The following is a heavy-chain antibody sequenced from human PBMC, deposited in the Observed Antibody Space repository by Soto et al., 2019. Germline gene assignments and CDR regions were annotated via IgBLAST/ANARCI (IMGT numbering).Heavy chain of an antibody. V-gene: IGHV4-59*01. Sequence: PSETLSLTCTVSGGSISSYYWSRIRQPPGKGLEWIGYIYYSGSTNYNPSLKSRVTISVDTSKNQFSLKLSSVTAADTAVYYCARTSDGDDYSNRDNWFDPWGQGTLVTVSS. J-gene: IGHJ5*02. CDR2: IYYSGST. CDR3: ARTSDGDDYSNRDNWFDP. CDR1: GGSISSYY. D-gene: IGHD4-4*01.